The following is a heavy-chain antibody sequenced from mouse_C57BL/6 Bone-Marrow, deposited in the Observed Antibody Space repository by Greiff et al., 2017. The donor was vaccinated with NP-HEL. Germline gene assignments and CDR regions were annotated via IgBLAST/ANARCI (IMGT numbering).Heavy chain of an antibody. Sequence: EVKLLESGGGLVQPGGSMKLSCVASGFTFSNYWMNWVRQSPEKGLEWVAQIRLKSDNYATHYAESVKGRFTISRDDSKSSVYLQMNNVRAEDTGIYYCAVVARYCDVWGTGTTVTVSS. D-gene: IGHD1-1*01. J-gene: IGHJ1*03. CDR2: IRLKSDNYAT. CDR1: GFTFSNYW. V-gene: IGHV6-3*01. CDR3: AVVARYCDV.